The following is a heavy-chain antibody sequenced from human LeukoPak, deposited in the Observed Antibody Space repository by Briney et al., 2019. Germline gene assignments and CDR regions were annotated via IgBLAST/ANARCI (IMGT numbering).Heavy chain of an antibody. CDR3: ASSTLRRYSSGWAPNRWFDP. D-gene: IGHD6-19*01. V-gene: IGHV4-4*07. CDR1: GDSISSYY. CDR2: IYTSGST. Sequence: PSETLSLTCTVSGDSISSYYWSWIRQPAGKGLQWIGRIYTSGSTNYNPSLKSRVTMSVDTSKNQFSLKLSSVTAADTAVYYCASSTLRRYSSGWAPNRWFDPWGQGTLVTVSS. J-gene: IGHJ5*02.